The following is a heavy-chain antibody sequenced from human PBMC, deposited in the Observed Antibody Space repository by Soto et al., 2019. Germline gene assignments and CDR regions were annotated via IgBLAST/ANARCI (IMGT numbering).Heavy chain of an antibody. CDR2: IIPILGIA. Sequence: QVQLVQSGAEVKKPGSSVKVSCKASGGTFSSYTISWVRQAPGQGLEWMGRIIPILGIANYAQKFQGRVTITADKSTSTAYMELSRVRSEDTAVYSCARGGVGRSGRYYYSGMDVWGQGTTVTVSS. V-gene: IGHV1-69*02. D-gene: IGHD1-26*01. CDR1: GGTFSSYT. CDR3: ARGGVGRSGRYYYSGMDV. J-gene: IGHJ6*02.